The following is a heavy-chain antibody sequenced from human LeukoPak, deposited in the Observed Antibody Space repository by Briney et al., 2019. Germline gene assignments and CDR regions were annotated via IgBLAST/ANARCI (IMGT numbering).Heavy chain of an antibody. CDR2: IKQDGSAK. D-gene: IGHD2-21*02. Sequence: GGSLRLSCAASGFSFSTNWMDWIRQAPGKGLEWVVNIKQDGSAKHYVDSVRGRFTISRDSAKDSLYLQMNSLTVEDTAVYYCAKEGDWTHEYWGQGTLVTVSS. CDR1: GFSFSTNW. V-gene: IGHV3-7*03. J-gene: IGHJ4*02. CDR3: AKEGDWTHEY.